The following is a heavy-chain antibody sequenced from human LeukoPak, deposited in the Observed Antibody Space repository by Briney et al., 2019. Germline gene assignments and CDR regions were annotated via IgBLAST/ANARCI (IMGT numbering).Heavy chain of an antibody. D-gene: IGHD6-19*01. CDR2: ISYDGSNK. CDR3: AKDSAVAVAGFYYYYGMDI. J-gene: IGHJ6*02. V-gene: IGHV3-30*18. CDR1: GFTFSSYG. Sequence: GGSLRLSCAASGFTFSSYGMHWVRQAPGQGLEWVAVISYDGSNKYYADSVKGRFTISRDNSKNTLYLQMNSLRAEDTAVYYCAKDSAVAVAGFYYYYGMDIWGQGTTVTVSS.